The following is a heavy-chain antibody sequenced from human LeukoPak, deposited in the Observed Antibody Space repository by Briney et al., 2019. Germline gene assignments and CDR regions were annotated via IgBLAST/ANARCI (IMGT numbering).Heavy chain of an antibody. D-gene: IGHD5-18*01. Sequence: PSETLSLTCTVPGGSISSYYWSWIRQPPGKGLEWIGYIYYSGSTNYNPSLKSRVTISVDTSKNQFSLKLSSVTAADTAVYYCARSSWIQYLIDYWGQGTLVTVSS. CDR1: GGSISSYY. J-gene: IGHJ4*02. V-gene: IGHV4-59*01. CDR3: ARSSWIQYLIDY. CDR2: IYYSGST.